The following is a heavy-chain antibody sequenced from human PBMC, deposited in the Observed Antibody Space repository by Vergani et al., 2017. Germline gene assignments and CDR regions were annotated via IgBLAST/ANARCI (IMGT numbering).Heavy chain of an antibody. CDR1: GGSISSGSYY. CDR3: AREAWGMDV. CDR2: IYTSGST. J-gene: IGHJ6*02. Sequence: QVQLQESGPGLVKPSQTLSLTCTVSGGSISSGSYYWSWIRQPAGKGLEWIGRIYTSGSTNYNPSLKSRVTISVDTSKNQFSLKLSSVTAADTSVYYCAREAWGMDVWGQGTTVTVSS. V-gene: IGHV4-61*02.